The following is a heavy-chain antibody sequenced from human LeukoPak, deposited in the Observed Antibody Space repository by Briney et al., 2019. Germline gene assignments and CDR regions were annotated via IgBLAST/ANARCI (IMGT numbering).Heavy chain of an antibody. CDR1: GFAFNIYS. CDR2: ITSDSQTI. V-gene: IGHV3-48*02. CDR3: ARSRDWYVDY. J-gene: IGHJ3*01. Sequence: GGSLRLSCAASGFAFNIYSMNWVRQAPGKGPEWIAYITSDSQTIKYADSVKGRFTISRDNAENSLFLQMNSLRDEDTAIYYCARSRDWYVDYWGQGTMVTVSS. D-gene: IGHD3-9*01.